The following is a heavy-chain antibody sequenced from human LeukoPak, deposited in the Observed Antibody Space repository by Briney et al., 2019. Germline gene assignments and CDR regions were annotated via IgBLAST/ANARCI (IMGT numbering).Heavy chain of an antibody. V-gene: IGHV4-39*07. J-gene: IGHJ3*02. D-gene: IGHD3-9*01. CDR1: GGSISSGSSY. Sequence: KPSETLSLTCTVSGGSISSGSSYWGWIRQPPGKGLEWIGSFYYSGNTYYNPSLKSRVSISVDTSKNQFSLKLSSVTAADTAVYYCARDTGYFDSPPIWGQGTLVTVSS. CDR2: FYYSGNT. CDR3: ARDTGYFDSPPI.